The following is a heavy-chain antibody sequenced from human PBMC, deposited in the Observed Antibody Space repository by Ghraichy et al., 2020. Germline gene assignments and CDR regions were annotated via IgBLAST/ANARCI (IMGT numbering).Heavy chain of an antibody. J-gene: IGHJ6*02. CDR1: GFTFDDYA. CDR3: AKDRGEWEQLLYYYGMDV. CDR2: ISGDGGST. V-gene: IGHV3-43*02. D-gene: IGHD1-26*01. Sequence: GSLRLSCAASGFTFDDYAMHWVRQAPGKGLEWVSLISGDGGSTYYADSVKGRFTISRDNSKNSLYLQMNSLRTEDTALYYCAKDRGEWEQLLYYYGMDVWGQGTTVTVSS.